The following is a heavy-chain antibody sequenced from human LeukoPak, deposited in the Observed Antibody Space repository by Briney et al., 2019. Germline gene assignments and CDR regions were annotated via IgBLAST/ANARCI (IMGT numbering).Heavy chain of an antibody. J-gene: IGHJ4*02. V-gene: IGHV3-23*01. CDR2: ISGSGGST. Sequence: PGGSLRLSCAASGLTFISYAMSWVRQAPGKGLEWVSAISGSGGSTYYADPVKGRFTISRDNSKNTLYLQMNSLRAEDTAVYYCAKAPTGYSSGWGGYYFDYWGQGTLVTVSS. CDR1: GLTFISYA. D-gene: IGHD6-19*01. CDR3: AKAPTGYSSGWGGYYFDY.